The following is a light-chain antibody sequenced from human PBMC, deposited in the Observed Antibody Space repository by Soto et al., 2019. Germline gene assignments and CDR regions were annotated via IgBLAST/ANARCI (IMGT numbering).Light chain of an antibody. V-gene: IGKV3-20*01. CDR3: QQYFEWPPMT. CDR1: QSVSSSY. J-gene: IGKJ1*01. CDR2: GAS. Sequence: EIVLTQSPGTLSLSPGERATLSCRASQSVSSSYLAWYQQKPGQAPRLLISGASTRAAGSSDRFRGSGSGTEFTLAISILRSEDAAIYYCQQYFEWPPMTFGQGTKVDI.